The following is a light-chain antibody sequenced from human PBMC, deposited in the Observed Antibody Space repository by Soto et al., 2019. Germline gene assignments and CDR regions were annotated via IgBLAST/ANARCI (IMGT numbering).Light chain of an antibody. Sequence: ESVLTQSPVTLSLSPGERATLSCRASQSVSSSYLAWYQQKPGQAPRLLIYGASSRATGIPDRFSGSGSGTDFTLTISRLEPEDFAVYYCQQYGSSPWTFGQGTKV. V-gene: IGKV3-20*01. J-gene: IGKJ1*01. CDR1: QSVSSSY. CDR3: QQYGSSPWT. CDR2: GAS.